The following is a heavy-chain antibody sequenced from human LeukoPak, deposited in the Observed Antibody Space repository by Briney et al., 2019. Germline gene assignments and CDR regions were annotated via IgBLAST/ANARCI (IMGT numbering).Heavy chain of an antibody. CDR1: GGSFSGYY. Sequence: PSETLSLTCAVYGGSFSGYYWSWTRQPPGKGLEWIGEINHSGSTNYNPSLKSRVTISVDTSKNQFSLKLSSVTAADTAVYYCARGGPISSGWRKRGNWFDPWGQGTLVTVSS. D-gene: IGHD6-19*01. V-gene: IGHV4-34*01. J-gene: IGHJ5*02. CDR3: ARGGPISSGWRKRGNWFDP. CDR2: INHSGST.